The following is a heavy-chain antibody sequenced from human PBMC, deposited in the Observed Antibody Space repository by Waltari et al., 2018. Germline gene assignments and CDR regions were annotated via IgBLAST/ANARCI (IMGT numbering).Heavy chain of an antibody. CDR1: GGSISSYY. V-gene: IGHV4-59*01. D-gene: IGHD5-12*01. CDR2: IYYSGST. J-gene: IGHJ4*02. Sequence: QVQLQESGPGLVKPSETLSLTCTVSGGSISSYYWSWIRQPPGKGLEWIGYIYYSGSTNYNPSLKSRVTISVDTSKNQFSLKLSSVTAADTAVYYCARSSGGYDWVDDYWGQGTLVTVSS. CDR3: ARSSGGYDWVDDY.